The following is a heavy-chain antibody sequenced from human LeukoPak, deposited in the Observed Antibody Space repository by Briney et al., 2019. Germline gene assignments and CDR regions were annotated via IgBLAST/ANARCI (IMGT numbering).Heavy chain of an antibody. CDR2: IRNKANSYTT. Sequence: GGSLRLSCAVSGFTFSDYYMDWVRQAPGKGLEWVGRIRNKANSYTTEYAASVKGRFTISRDDSKNSLYLQMNSLKAEDTAVYYCARGVLWSGYFYFDYWGQGTLVTVPS. V-gene: IGHV3-72*01. CDR3: ARGVLWSGYFYFDY. CDR1: GFTFSDYY. D-gene: IGHD3-3*01. J-gene: IGHJ4*02.